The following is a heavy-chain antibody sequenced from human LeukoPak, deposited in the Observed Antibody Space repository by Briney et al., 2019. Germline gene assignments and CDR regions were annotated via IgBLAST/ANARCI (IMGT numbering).Heavy chain of an antibody. V-gene: IGHV5-10-1*01. CDR2: IDPSDSYT. J-gene: IGHJ6*04. Sequence: GESLKISRKGSGYSFTSYWISWVRQMPGKGLGWMGRIDPSDSYTNYSPSVQGHVTISADKSISTAYLQWSSLKASDTAMYYCARLGDIVANNAMDVWGKGTTVTVSS. CDR3: ARLGDIVANNAMDV. D-gene: IGHD5-12*01. CDR1: GYSFTSYW.